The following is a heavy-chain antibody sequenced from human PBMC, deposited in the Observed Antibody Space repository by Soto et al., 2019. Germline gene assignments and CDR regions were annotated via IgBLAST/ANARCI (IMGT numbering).Heavy chain of an antibody. CDR3: ATVAPTLLSITMVRGSNYYYGMDV. CDR2: FDPEDGET. Sequence: ASVKVSCKVSGYTLTELSMHWVRQAPGKGLEWMGGFDPEDGETIYAQKFQGRVTMTEDTSTDTAYMEMSSLRSEDTAVYYCATVAPTLLSITMVRGSNYYYGMDVWGQGTTVTVSS. CDR1: GYTLTELS. D-gene: IGHD3-10*01. V-gene: IGHV1-24*01. J-gene: IGHJ6*02.